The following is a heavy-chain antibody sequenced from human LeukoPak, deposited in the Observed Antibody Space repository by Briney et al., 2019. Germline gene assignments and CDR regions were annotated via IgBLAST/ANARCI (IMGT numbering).Heavy chain of an antibody. CDR2: IYHSGST. V-gene: IGHV4-38-2*01. Sequence: SETLSLTCAVSGYSISSGYYWGWIRQPPGKGLEWIGSIYHSGSTYYNPSLKSRVTISVETSKNQFSLKLSSVTAADTAVYYCASPAGYWGQGTLVTVSS. CDR1: GYSISSGYY. D-gene: IGHD6-13*01. CDR3: ASPAGY. J-gene: IGHJ4*02.